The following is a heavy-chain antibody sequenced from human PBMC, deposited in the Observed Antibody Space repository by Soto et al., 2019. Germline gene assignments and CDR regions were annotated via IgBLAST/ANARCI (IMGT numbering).Heavy chain of an antibody. D-gene: IGHD3-22*01. J-gene: IGHJ5*02. CDR3: ARYYFDSSGYSNWFDP. CDR1: GTSISTYY. Sequence: SLTCTVSGTSISTYYWSWIRQPPGKGLEWIAYIHYSGRTYYNPSLKSRVTISVDTSNNQFSLKLSSVTAADTAVYYCARYYFDSSGYSNWFDPWGQGTLVTVSS. V-gene: IGHV4-59*06. CDR2: IHYSGRT.